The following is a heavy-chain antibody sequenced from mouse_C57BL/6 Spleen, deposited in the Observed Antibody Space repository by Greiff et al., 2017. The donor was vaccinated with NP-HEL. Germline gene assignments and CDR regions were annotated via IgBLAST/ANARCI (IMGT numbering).Heavy chain of an antibody. V-gene: IGHV5-4*03. J-gene: IGHJ3*01. CDR2: LSDGGSYT. CDR3: ARGDSNLHF. CDR1: GFTFSSYA. Sequence: EVKLVESGGGLVKPGGSLKLSCAASGFTFSSYAMSWVRQTPEKRLEWVATLSDGGSYTYYPDNVKGRFTISRDNAKNNLYLQMSHLKSEDTAMYYCARGDSNLHFWGQGTLVTVSA. D-gene: IGHD2-5*01.